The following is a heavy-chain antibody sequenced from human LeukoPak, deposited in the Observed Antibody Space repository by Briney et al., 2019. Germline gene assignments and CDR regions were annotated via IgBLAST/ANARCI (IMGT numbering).Heavy chain of an antibody. CDR2: INPDSCDA. V-gene: IGHV1-8*01. Sequence: ASVKVSCKASGYTFTSHDINWVRQASGQGLEWMGYINPDSCDAGYAREFQGRLTVTRDNSITTAYMELDSLTAADTAVYYCTRGWDHWGLGTLVTVSS. J-gene: IGHJ4*02. CDR3: TRGWDH. CDR1: GYTFTSHD.